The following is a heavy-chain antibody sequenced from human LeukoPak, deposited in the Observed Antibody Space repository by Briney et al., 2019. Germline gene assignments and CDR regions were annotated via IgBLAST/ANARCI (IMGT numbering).Heavy chain of an antibody. V-gene: IGHV1-2*02. CDR1: GYTFTGYF. CDR3: ARVTVTTEFGY. J-gene: IGHJ4*02. CDR2: INPNSGGT. Sequence: ASVKVSCKTSGYTFTGYFMHWVRQAPGQGLEWMGWINPNSGGTYYAQKFEGRVTLTRDTSISTAYMELSRLRSDDTAVYYCARVTVTTEFGYWGQGTLLTVSS. D-gene: IGHD4-17*01.